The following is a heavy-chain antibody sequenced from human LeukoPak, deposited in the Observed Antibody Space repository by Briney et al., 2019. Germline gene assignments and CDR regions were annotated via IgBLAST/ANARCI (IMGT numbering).Heavy chain of an antibody. CDR1: GYTFTGYY. V-gene: IGHV1-2*02. Sequence: ASVKVSCKASGYTFTGYYMHWVRQAPGQGLEWMGWINPNSGGTNYAQKFQGRVTMTRDTSISTAYMELSRLRSDDTAVYYCARDCSGGSCYPKDWGQGTLVTVSS. CDR2: INPNSGGT. J-gene: IGHJ4*02. CDR3: ARDCSGGSCYPKD. D-gene: IGHD2-15*01.